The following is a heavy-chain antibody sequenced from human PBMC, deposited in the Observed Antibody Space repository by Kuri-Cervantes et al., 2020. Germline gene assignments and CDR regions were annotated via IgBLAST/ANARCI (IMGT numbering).Heavy chain of an antibody. Sequence: ASVKVSCKASGYTFTSYYMHWVRQAPGQGLEWMGIINPSGGSTSYAQKFQGRVTMTRDTSTSTVYMELSSLRSEDTAVYYCARDNIVVVPAAILGYYYYGMDVWGQGTTVTVSS. D-gene: IGHD2-2*02. CDR1: GYTFTSYY. CDR2: INPSGGST. J-gene: IGHJ6*02. V-gene: IGHV1-46*01. CDR3: ARDNIVVVPAAILGYYYYGMDV.